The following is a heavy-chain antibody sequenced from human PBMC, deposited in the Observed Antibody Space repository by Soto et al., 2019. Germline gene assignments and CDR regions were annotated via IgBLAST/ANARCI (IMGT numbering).Heavy chain of an antibody. V-gene: IGHV3-23*01. Sequence: GGSLRLSCAASGFTFSSYAMSWVRQAPGKGLEWVSAISGSGGSTYYADSVKGRFTISRDNSKNTLYLQMNSLRAEDTAVYYCAKEGLYCSSTSCSYYYYGMDVWGQGTTVTVSS. D-gene: IGHD2-2*01. J-gene: IGHJ6*02. CDR1: GFTFSSYA. CDR2: ISGSGGST. CDR3: AKEGLYCSSTSCSYYYYGMDV.